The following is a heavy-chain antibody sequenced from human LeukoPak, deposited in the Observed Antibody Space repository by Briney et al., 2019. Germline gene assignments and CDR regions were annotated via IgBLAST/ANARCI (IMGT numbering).Heavy chain of an antibody. V-gene: IGHV4-34*01. Sequence: PSETLSLTCAVYGGSFSGYYWSWIRQPPGKGLEWIGEINHSGSTNYNPSLKSRVTISVDTSKNQFSLKLSSVTAAGTAVYYCANRNSSGMDVWGQGTTVTVSS. J-gene: IGHJ6*02. CDR2: INHSGST. D-gene: IGHD1-14*01. CDR1: GGSFSGYY. CDR3: ANRNSSGMDV.